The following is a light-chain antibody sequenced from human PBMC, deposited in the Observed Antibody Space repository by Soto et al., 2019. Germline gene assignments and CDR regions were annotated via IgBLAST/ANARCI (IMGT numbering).Light chain of an antibody. CDR3: QQYNSYCT. V-gene: IGKV1-5*01. CDR1: QSISSW. CDR2: DAS. J-gene: IGKJ1*01. Sequence: DIQMTQSASTLSASVGDRVTITCRASQSISSWLAWYQQKPGKAPKLLIYDASSLESGVPSRFSGSGSGTEFTLTISSLQPDDFATYYCQQYNSYCTFGQGTKV.